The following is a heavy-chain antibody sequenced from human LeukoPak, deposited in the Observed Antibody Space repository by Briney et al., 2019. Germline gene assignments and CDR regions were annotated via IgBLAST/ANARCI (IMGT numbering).Heavy chain of an antibody. CDR2: ISSSGSTI. Sequence: KPGGSLRLSCAASGFTFSDYYMSWIRQAPGKGLEWVSYISSSGSTIYYADSVKGRFTISRDNAKNSLHLQMNSLRAEDTAVYYCAGLEYSSSSGFDYWGQGTLVTVSS. V-gene: IGHV3-11*04. D-gene: IGHD6-6*01. J-gene: IGHJ4*02. CDR1: GFTFSDYY. CDR3: AGLEYSSSSGFDY.